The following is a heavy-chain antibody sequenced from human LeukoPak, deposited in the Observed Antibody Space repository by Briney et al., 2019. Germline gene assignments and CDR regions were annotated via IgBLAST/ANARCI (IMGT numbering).Heavy chain of an antibody. CDR1: GGSFSGYY. CDR2: INHSGST. Sequence: SETLSLTCAVYGGSFSGYYWSWIRQPPGKGLEWIGEINHSGSTNYNPSLKSRVTISVDTSKNQFSLKLSSVTAADTPVYYCARGEDIVVVPAASRTKHFDYWGQGTLVTVSS. V-gene: IGHV4-34*01. D-gene: IGHD2-2*01. CDR3: ARGEDIVVVPAASRTKHFDY. J-gene: IGHJ4*02.